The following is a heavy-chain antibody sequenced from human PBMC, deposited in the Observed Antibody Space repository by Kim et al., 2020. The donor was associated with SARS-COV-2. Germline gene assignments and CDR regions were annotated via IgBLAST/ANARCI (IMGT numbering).Heavy chain of an antibody. J-gene: IGHJ4*02. V-gene: IGHV4-59*08. CDR2: IYYSGST. CDR1: GDSISSYY. D-gene: IGHD6-6*01. CDR3: ARPRGYSSSSPLDY. Sequence: SETLSLTCTVSGDSISSYYWSWIRQPPGKGLEWIGYIYYSGSTNYNPSLKSRVTISVDTSKNQFSLKLSSVTAADTAVYYCARPRGYSSSSPLDYWGQGTLVTVSS.